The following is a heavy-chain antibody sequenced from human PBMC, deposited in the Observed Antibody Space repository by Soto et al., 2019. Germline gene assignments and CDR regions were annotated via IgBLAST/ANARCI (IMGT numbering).Heavy chain of an antibody. CDR2: INHSGST. J-gene: IGHJ4*02. CDR1: GGSFGGYY. V-gene: IGHV4-34*01. Sequence: PSETRSLTCAVCGGSFGGYYWSWIRQPPGKGLEWIGEINHSGSTNYNTSLKSRVTISVDTSKNQFSLKLSSVTAADTAVYYCARPKLRRGPGGYYFDYWGQGTLVTVSS. CDR3: ARPKLRRGPGGYYFDY. D-gene: IGHD2-8*02.